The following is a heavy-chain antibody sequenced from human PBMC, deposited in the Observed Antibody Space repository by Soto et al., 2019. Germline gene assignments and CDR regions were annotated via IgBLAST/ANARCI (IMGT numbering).Heavy chain of an antibody. V-gene: IGHV4-39*01. Sequence: SETLSLTCTVSGGSVTNSSYYWGWIRQSPGKGLEWIGSVYYRGRSYSKSSVKSRVTISVDTSKNQFSLNFNSVTASDTALYYCVRQRNTVLTQAYFDYWGPGPLVTVSS. D-gene: IGHD3-16*02. CDR1: GGSVTNSSYY. CDR3: VRQRNTVLTQAYFDY. CDR2: VYYRGRS. J-gene: IGHJ4*02.